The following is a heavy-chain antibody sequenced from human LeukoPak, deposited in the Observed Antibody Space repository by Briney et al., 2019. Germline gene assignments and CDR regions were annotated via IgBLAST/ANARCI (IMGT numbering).Heavy chain of an antibody. D-gene: IGHD3-22*01. J-gene: IGHJ3*02. CDR3: ARDRGYYDSSGYYYGAFDI. CDR2: IYYSGST. V-gene: IGHV4-59*01. Sequence: SETLSLTCTVSGGSISSYYWSWIRQPPGKGLEWIGYIYYSGSTNYNPSLESRVTISVDTSKNQFSLKLSSVTAADTAVYYCARDRGYYDSSGYYYGAFDIWGQGTMVTVSS. CDR1: GGSISSYY.